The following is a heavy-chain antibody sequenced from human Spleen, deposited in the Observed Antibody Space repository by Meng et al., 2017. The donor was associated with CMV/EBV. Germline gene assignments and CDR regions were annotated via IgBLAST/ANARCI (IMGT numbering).Heavy chain of an antibody. V-gene: IGHV4-34*01. J-gene: IGHJ4*02. D-gene: IGHD4-17*01. CDR2: INHSGST. Sequence: VRLMRWAPGPVEPSEHLSLPCVVNGGYFSVYYWGWIRQPPGKGLEWIGEINHSGSTKYNPSLKSRVTISVDTSKNQFSLKLSSVTAADTAVYYCARNLDYGDYVPATLAYWGQGTLVTVSS. CDR3: ARNLDYGDYVPATLAY. CDR1: GGYFSVYY.